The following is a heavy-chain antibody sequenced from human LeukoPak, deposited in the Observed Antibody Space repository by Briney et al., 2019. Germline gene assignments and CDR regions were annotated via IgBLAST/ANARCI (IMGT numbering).Heavy chain of an antibody. V-gene: IGHV4-34*01. CDR3: ARGEVYYGSGSHNY. D-gene: IGHD3-10*01. J-gene: IGHJ4*02. CDR1: GGSFSGYY. Sequence: SETLSLTCAVYGGSFSGYYWSWIRQPPGKGLEWIGEVNHSGSTNYNPSLKSRVTISVDTSKNQFSLKLSSVTAADMAVYYCARGEVYYGSGSHNYWGQGTLVTVSS. CDR2: VNHSGST.